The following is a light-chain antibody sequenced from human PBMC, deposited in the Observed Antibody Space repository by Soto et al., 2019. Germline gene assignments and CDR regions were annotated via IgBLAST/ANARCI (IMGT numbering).Light chain of an antibody. CDR3: CSYAGSSTFYV. V-gene: IGLV2-23*02. J-gene: IGLJ1*01. Sequence: SVLSQPASVSGSRGQSITISCTGTSSDVGSYTLVSWYQQHPGQAPNLMIYEVSKRPSGVSNRFSGSKSGNTASLTISGLQAEDEADYYCCSYAGSSTFYVFGTGTKVTVL. CDR2: EVS. CDR1: SSDVGSYTL.